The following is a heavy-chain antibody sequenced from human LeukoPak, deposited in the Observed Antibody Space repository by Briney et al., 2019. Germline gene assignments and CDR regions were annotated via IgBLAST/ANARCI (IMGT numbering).Heavy chain of an antibody. V-gene: IGHV3-11*06. D-gene: IGHD3-10*01. J-gene: IGHJ4*02. CDR2: ISSSSSYT. CDR1: GFTFSDYY. Sequence: GGSLRLSCAASGFTFSDYYMSWIRQAPGKGLEWVSYISSSSSYTNYADSVKGRFTISRDNAKNSLYLQMNCLRAEDTAVYYCARDTPMVRGVYDYWGQGTLVTVSS. CDR3: ARDTPMVRGVYDY.